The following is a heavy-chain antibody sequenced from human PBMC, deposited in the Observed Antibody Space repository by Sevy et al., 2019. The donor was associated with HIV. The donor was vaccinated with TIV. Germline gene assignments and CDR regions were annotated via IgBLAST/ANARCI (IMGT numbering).Heavy chain of an antibody. J-gene: IGHJ4*02. V-gene: IGHV3-49*03. CDR1: GFTFGDYA. Sequence: GGSLRLSCTASGFTFGDYAMSWFRQAPGKGLEWVGFIRSKAYGGTTEYAASVKGRLTISRDDSKGIAYLQMISLKTGDTAGYYCTRDFPPPGYCSSTSCRFDYLGQGSLVTVSS. D-gene: IGHD2-2*01. CDR2: IRSKAYGGTT. CDR3: TRDFPPPGYCSSTSCRFDY.